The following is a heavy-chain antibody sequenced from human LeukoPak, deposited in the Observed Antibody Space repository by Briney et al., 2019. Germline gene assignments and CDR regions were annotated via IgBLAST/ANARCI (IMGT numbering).Heavy chain of an antibody. J-gene: IGHJ5*01. V-gene: IGHV3-30-3*01. CDR2: IPYDGSNK. CDR1: GFTFSSYA. CDR3: ARDLFFGSKWYEGWFDS. Sequence: PGGSLRLSCAASGFTFSSYAMHWVRQAPGKGLEWVAVIPYDGSNKYYADSVKGRFTISRDNSKNTLYLQMNSLRAEDTAVYYCARDLFFGSKWYEGWFDSWGRGTLVTVSS. D-gene: IGHD2-8*01.